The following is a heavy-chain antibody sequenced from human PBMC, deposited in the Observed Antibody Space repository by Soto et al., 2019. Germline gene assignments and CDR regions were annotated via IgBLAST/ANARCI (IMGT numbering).Heavy chain of an antibody. V-gene: IGHV3-48*03. D-gene: IGHD4-17*01. CDR1: EFTFSSYD. CDR3: ARDVESGYGDYGSDWFDP. Sequence: EVQLEESGGGLVQSGGSLRLSCVDSEFTFSSYDMNWVRQAPGKGLEWISYISGSGSNINYADSVKGRFIISRDNAKKSLFLQMNSLRVEDTARYYCARDVESGYGDYGSDWFDPWGLGTLVTVSP. J-gene: IGHJ5*02. CDR2: ISGSGSNI.